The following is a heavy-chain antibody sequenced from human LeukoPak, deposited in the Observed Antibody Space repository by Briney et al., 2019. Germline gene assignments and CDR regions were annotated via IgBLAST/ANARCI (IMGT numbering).Heavy chain of an antibody. CDR2: IKQDGGDK. CDR3: ARDRGSGRQRGYFQH. CDR1: GFTFSSHW. D-gene: IGHD6-19*01. Sequence: GGALRLSCAASGFTFSSHWMNWVRQAPGKGLEWVASIKQDGGDKYYVDSVKGRFTISRDNSKNTLYLQMNSLRAEDTAVYYCARDRGSGRQRGYFQHWGQGTLVTVSS. J-gene: IGHJ1*01. V-gene: IGHV3-7*01.